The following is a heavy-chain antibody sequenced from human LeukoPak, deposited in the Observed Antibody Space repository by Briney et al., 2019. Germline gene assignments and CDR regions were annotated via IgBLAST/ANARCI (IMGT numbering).Heavy chain of an antibody. V-gene: IGHV4-59*01. CDR2: IYYSGST. J-gene: IGHJ6*03. CDR3: ARLGYQLPYYYYYYMDV. CDR1: GGSISSYY. D-gene: IGHD2-2*01. Sequence: PSETLSLTCTVSGGSISSYYWSWIRQPPGKGLEWIGYIYYSGSTNYNPSLKSRVTISVDTSKNQFSLKLSSVTAADTAVYYCARLGYQLPYYYYYYMDVWGKGTTVTVSS.